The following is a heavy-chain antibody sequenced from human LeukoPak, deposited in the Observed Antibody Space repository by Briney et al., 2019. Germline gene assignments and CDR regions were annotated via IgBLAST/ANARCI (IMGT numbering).Heavy chain of an antibody. CDR2: ISGSGGST. D-gene: IGHD3-10*01. V-gene: IGHV3-23*01. CDR3: AKDPSYSTMVRGVISFDY. Sequence: GGSLRLSCAASGFTFSSYAMSWVRQAPGKGLEWVSAISGSGGSTCYADSVKGRFTISRDNSKNTLYLQMNSLRAEDTAVYYCAKDPSYSTMVRGVISFDYWGQGTLVTVSS. J-gene: IGHJ4*02. CDR1: GFTFSSYA.